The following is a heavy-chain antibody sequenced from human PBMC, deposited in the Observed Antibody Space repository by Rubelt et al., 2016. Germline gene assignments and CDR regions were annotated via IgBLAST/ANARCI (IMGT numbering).Heavy chain of an antibody. Sequence: QVQLVQSGAEVKKPGASVKVSCKASGYTFTTYGINWVRQAPGQGLEWMGWISAYNGNTNHAQKLQGRFTMTTDTATSTASMGLRSLRSDDTAVYYCAREAYSGRYPLIDYWGQGTLVTVSS. D-gene: IGHD1-26*01. CDR1: GYTFTTYG. J-gene: IGHJ4*02. CDR2: ISAYNGNT. V-gene: IGHV1-18*01. CDR3: AREAYSGRYPLIDY.